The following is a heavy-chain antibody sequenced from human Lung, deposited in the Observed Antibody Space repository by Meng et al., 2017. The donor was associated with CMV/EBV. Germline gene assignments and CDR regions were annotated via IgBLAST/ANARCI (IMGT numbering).Heavy chain of an antibody. Sequence: LXCSVSGDSTTMTNYYWGWIRQPPGGGLEWIATIYYSGKTYYNPSLKGRVTISLDTSKSQFSLRLQSVTAADRAVYYCAREKYLRFAEFPPNAFDLWXQGTMVTVSS. D-gene: IGHD3-10*01. CDR2: IYYSGKT. J-gene: IGHJ3*01. CDR1: GDSTTMTNYY. V-gene: IGHV4-39*07. CDR3: AREKYLRFAEFPPNAFDL.